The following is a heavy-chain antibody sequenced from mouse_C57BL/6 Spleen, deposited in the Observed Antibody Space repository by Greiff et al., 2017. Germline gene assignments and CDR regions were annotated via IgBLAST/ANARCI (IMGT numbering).Heavy chain of an antibody. V-gene: IGHV1-52*01. CDR3: ARSEYYGSRAWFAY. D-gene: IGHD1-1*01. CDR1: GYTFTSYW. J-gene: IGHJ3*01. CDR2: IDPSDSET. Sequence: VQLQQPGAELVRPGSSVKLSCKASGYTFTSYWMHWVKQRPIQGLEWIGNIDPSDSETHYNQKFKDKATLTVDKSSSTAYMQLSSLTSEDSAVYYCARSEYYGSRAWFAYWGQGTLVTVSA.